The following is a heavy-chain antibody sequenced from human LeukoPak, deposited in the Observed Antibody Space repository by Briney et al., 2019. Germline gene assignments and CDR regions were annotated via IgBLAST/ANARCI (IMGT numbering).Heavy chain of an antibody. J-gene: IGHJ4*02. CDR3: AKDCDYYDSSGYYYVRVYFDY. D-gene: IGHD3-22*01. CDR2: ISGSGGST. Sequence: GGSLRLSCAASGFTFSSYAMSWVRQAPGKGLEWGSAISGSGGSTYYADSVKGRFTISRDNSKNTLYLQMISLRAEDTAVYYCAKDCDYYDSSGYYYVRVYFDYWGQGTLVTVSS. V-gene: IGHV3-23*01. CDR1: GFTFSSYA.